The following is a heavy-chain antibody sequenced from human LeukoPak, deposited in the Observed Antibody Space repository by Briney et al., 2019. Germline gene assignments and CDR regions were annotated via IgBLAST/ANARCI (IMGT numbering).Heavy chain of an antibody. D-gene: IGHD3-22*01. CDR1: GESFVGYY. CDR2: IYYSGNT. CDR3: AKSNGYGLIDI. V-gene: IGHV4-34*01. Sequence: PSETLSLTCAVYGESFVGYYWSWIRQPPGKGLEWIGNIYYSGNTYYSPSLKSRLTISVDTSKNQFSLKLNSVTAADTAVYYCAKSNGYGLIDIWGQGTMVTVSS. J-gene: IGHJ3*02.